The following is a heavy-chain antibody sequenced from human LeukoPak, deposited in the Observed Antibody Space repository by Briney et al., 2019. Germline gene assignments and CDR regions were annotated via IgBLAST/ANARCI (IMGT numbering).Heavy chain of an antibody. CDR1: GYTFTSHG. Sequence: ASVKVSCKASGYTFTSHGISWVRQAPGQGLEWMGWISAYNGNTNYAQKLQGRVTMTTDTSTSTAYMELRSLRSDDTAVYYCARDARVLLWFGELFDYWGQGTLVTVSS. CDR2: ISAYNGNT. D-gene: IGHD3-10*01. V-gene: IGHV1-18*04. J-gene: IGHJ4*02. CDR3: ARDARVLLWFGELFDY.